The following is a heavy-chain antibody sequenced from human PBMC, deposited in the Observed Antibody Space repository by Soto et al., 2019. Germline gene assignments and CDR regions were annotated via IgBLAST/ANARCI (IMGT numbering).Heavy chain of an antibody. V-gene: IGHV3-23*01. Sequence: GGSLRLSCVTSGFTFNNFGMKWVRQAPGKGLEWVSSISASGFNKYYADSVKGRFTISRDDSKNTLYLQINSLRAEDTAVYYCARDSAGSHYYYYDMDVWGQGTTVTVSS. CDR3: ARDSAGSHYYYYDMDV. CDR1: GFTFNNFG. CDR2: ISASGFNK. J-gene: IGHJ6*02.